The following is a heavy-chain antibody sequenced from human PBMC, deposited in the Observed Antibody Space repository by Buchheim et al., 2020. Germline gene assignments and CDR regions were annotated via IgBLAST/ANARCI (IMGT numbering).Heavy chain of an antibody. CDR3: AKDHSGSYPSAEYFQH. Sequence: QVQLVESGGGVVQPGRSLRLSCAASGFTFSSYGMHWVRQAPGKGLEWVAVISYDGSNKYYADSVKGRFTISRDNSKNTLYLQMNSLRAEDTAVYYCAKDHSGSYPSAEYFQHWGQGTL. V-gene: IGHV3-30*18. J-gene: IGHJ1*01. D-gene: IGHD1-26*01. CDR1: GFTFSSYG. CDR2: ISYDGSNK.